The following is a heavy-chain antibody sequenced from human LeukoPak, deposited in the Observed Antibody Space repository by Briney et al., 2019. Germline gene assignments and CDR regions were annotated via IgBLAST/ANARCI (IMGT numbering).Heavy chain of an antibody. J-gene: IGHJ4*02. Sequence: GESLKISCKGSGYSFTSYWSGWVRQMPGKGLEWMGIIYPGDSGTRYSPAFQGQFTISSDKSLSTAYLQWSSLRASDTAMYYCARRGSGSSLIDYWGQGTLVTVSS. CDR2: IYPGDSGT. D-gene: IGHD1-26*01. V-gene: IGHV5-51*01. CDR3: ARRGSGSSLIDY. CDR1: GYSFTSYW.